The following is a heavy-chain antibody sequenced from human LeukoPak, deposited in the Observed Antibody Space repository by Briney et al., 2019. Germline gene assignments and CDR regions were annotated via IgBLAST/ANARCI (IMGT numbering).Heavy chain of an antibody. V-gene: IGHV2-5*02. Sequence: ESGPTLVNPTQTLTLTCTFSGFSLTTSGVGVGWIRQPPGKALEWLALIYWDDDKRYSPSLKIRVTITKDTSKNQVVLTMTNMDPVDTATYYCSRTRRGQVGWTNDYWGQGTLVTVPT. D-gene: IGHD6-19*01. CDR3: SRTRRGQVGWTNDY. J-gene: IGHJ4*02. CDR2: IYWDDDK. CDR1: GFSLTTSGVG.